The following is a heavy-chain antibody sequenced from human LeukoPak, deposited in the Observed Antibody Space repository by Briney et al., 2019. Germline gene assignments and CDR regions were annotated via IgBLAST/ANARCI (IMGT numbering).Heavy chain of an antibody. D-gene: IGHD6-19*01. J-gene: IGHJ4*02. Sequence: PAGRSLRLSYAGSGFIFNNYAMHWVRQPPGKGLEWVSGISWNSGSIDYADSVKGRFTISRDNAKNSLYLQMNSLRVEDTAFYYCAKDNRRHYTSGPNPDSLHWGQGALVTVSS. CDR2: ISWNSGSI. CDR3: AKDNRRHYTSGPNPDSLH. CDR1: GFIFNNYA. V-gene: IGHV3-9*01.